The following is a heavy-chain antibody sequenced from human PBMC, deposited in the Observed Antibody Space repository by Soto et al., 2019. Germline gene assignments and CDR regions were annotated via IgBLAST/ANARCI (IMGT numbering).Heavy chain of an antibody. V-gene: IGHV4-59*01. D-gene: IGHD2-2*01. J-gene: IGHJ6*02. Sequence: SETLSLTCTVSVDSFSRYYWSWIRQPPGKGLEWIGYIYYSGSTNYNPSLKSRVTISVDTSKNQFSLKLSSVTAADTAVYYCARGNFIVVVPAAGNYGMDVWGQGTTVTVSS. CDR1: VDSFSRYY. CDR3: ARGNFIVVVPAAGNYGMDV. CDR2: IYYSGST.